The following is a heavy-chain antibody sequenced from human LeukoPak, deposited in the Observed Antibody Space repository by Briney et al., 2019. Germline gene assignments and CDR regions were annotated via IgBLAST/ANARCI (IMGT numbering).Heavy chain of an antibody. Sequence: GASVKLSCKASGYTFTRYYMHWVRQAPGQGLEGMGIINPSGGSTSYAQKFQGRVTMTRDTSTSTVYMELSRLRSEDTAVYYCAREYYYDSSGYFFPGSLLGAFDIWGQGTMVTVSS. V-gene: IGHV1-46*01. J-gene: IGHJ3*02. CDR3: AREYYYDSSGYFFPGSLLGAFDI. D-gene: IGHD3-22*01. CDR2: INPSGGST. CDR1: GYTFTRYY.